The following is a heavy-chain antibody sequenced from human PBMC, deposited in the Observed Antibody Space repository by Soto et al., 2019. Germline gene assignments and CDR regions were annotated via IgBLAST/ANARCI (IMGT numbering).Heavy chain of an antibody. Sequence: QVQLQESGPGLVKPSETLSLTCTVSGGSISSYYWSWIRQPPGKGLEWIGYIYYSGSTNSNPSLKSRVTISVDTSKNQLSLKLSSVTAADTAVYYCARGDPLLWFGEKVYYGMDVWGQGTTVTVSS. CDR1: GGSISSYY. J-gene: IGHJ6*02. CDR2: IYYSGST. CDR3: ARGDPLLWFGEKVYYGMDV. V-gene: IGHV4-59*01. D-gene: IGHD3-10*01.